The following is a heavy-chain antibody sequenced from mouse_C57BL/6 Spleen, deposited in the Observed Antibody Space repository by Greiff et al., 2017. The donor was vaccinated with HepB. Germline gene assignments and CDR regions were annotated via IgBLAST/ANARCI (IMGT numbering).Heavy chain of an antibody. D-gene: IGHD1-1*01. Sequence: VQLQQPGAELVKPGASVKLSCKASGYTFTSYWMHWVKQRPGQGLEWIGMIHPNSGSTNYNEKFKSKATLTVDKSSSTAYMQLSSLTSEDSAVYYCARRSSLYYFDYWGQGTTLTVSS. CDR2: IHPNSGST. V-gene: IGHV1-64*01. J-gene: IGHJ2*01. CDR1: GYTFTSYW. CDR3: ARRSSLYYFDY.